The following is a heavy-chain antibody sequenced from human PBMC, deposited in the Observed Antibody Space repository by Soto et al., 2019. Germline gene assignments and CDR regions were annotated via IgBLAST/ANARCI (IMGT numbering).Heavy chain of an antibody. CDR3: AKVCLGAPTFADYYYYGLDV. J-gene: IGHJ6*02. D-gene: IGHD1-26*01. CDR1: GVAFTSSA. CDR2: IVVGSGNT. Sequence: GTSAEVTWKASGVAFTSSAVQWVRQAHGQSLEWIGWIVVGSGNTNYAQKFQERVTITRDMSTSTAYMELSSLRAEDTAIYYCAKVCLGAPTFADYYYYGLDVWGQGTTVTVSS. V-gene: IGHV1-58*01.